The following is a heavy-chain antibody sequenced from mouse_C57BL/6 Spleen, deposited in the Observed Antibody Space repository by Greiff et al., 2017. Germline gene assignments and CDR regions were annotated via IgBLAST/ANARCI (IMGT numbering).Heavy chain of an antibody. CDR1: GFTFSSYA. J-gene: IGHJ1*03. D-gene: IGHD2-1*01. CDR3: ARDGPLYGNYWYFDV. V-gene: IGHV5-4*01. CDR2: ISDGGSYT. Sequence: EVHLVESGGGLVKPGGSLKLSCAASGFTFSSYAMSWVRQTPEKRLEWVATISDGGSYTYYPDNVKGRFTISRDNAKNNLYLQMSHLKSEDTAMYYCARDGPLYGNYWYFDVWGTGTTVTVSS.